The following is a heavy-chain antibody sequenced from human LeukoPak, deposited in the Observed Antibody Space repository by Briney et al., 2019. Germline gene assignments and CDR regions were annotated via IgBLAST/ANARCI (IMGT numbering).Heavy chain of an antibody. Sequence: PGGSLRLSCAASGFTFSNYWMSWVRQAPEKGPEWVANTKQDGSDTHYVDSVKGRFTISRDNAKNSLYLQMNSLRAEDTAVYYCAAGNNCGYWGQGTLVTVSS. J-gene: IGHJ4*02. CDR3: AAGNNCGY. V-gene: IGHV3-7*01. CDR2: TKQDGSDT. CDR1: GFTFSNYW. D-gene: IGHD1-1*01.